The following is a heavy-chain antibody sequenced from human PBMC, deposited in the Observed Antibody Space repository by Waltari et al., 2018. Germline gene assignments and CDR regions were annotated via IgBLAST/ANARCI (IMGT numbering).Heavy chain of an antibody. CDR2: PYSSGSP. CDR1: GASVTTAY. Sequence: QVQLQESGPGLVKPSETLSLTCTVSGASVTTAYWCWVRQPPGKGLAWIGYPYSSGSPNSHPSLKSRVTISIDTSKNQFSLNLTSMTAADTAVYYCAKSKSGYSSDNFDYWGQGTLVTVSS. V-gene: IGHV4-59*02. J-gene: IGHJ4*02. CDR3: AKSKSGYSSDNFDY. D-gene: IGHD6-19*01.